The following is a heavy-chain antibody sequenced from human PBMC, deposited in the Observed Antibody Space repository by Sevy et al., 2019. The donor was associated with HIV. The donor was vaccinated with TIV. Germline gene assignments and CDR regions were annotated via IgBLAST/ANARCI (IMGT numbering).Heavy chain of an antibody. CDR3: ARGREYYNGNSGYFDY. D-gene: IGHD3-22*01. Sequence: ASVKVSCKVSGYTLTQLSMHWVRQAPGKGLEWMGGIDPEDGKTNYAQKFQGRLTMTQDTSTDTAYMQLSSLRSEDTAVDDCARGREYYNGNSGYFDYWGQGTLVTVSS. J-gene: IGHJ4*02. CDR2: IDPEDGKT. CDR1: GYTLTQLS. V-gene: IGHV1-24*01.